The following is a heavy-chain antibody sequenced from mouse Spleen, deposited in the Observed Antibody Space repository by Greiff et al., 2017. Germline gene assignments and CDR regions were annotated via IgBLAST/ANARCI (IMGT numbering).Heavy chain of an antibody. CDR1: GFTFSDYG. CDR3: ARENGSSYSYYFDY. CDR2: ISSGSSTI. J-gene: IGHJ2*01. D-gene: IGHD1-1*01. Sequence: EVKLVESGGGLVKPGGSLKLSCAASGFTFSDYGMHWVRQAPEKGLEWVAYISSGSSTIYYADTVKGRFTISRDNAKNTLFLQMTSLRSEDTAMYYCARENGSSYSYYFDYWGQGTTLTVSS. V-gene: IGHV5-17*01.